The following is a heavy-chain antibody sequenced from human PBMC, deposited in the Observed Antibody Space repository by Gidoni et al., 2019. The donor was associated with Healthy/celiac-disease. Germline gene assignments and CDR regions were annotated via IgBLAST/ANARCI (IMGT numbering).Heavy chain of an antibody. D-gene: IGHD3-16*01. Sequence: QVQLVESGGGVFQPGRSLRLSCAASGFPFSSAGMHWVRQAPGKGLEWVAVIWYDGSNKYYADAVKGRFTISRDNSKNTLYLQMNSLRAEDTAVYYCARDLPMITFGGAVSGAFDIWGQGTMVTVSS. CDR3: ARDLPMITFGGAVSGAFDI. CDR1: GFPFSSAG. V-gene: IGHV3-33*01. CDR2: IWYDGSNK. J-gene: IGHJ3*02.